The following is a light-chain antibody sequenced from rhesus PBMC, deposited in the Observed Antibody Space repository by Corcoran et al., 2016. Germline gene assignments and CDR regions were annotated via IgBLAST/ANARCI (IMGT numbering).Light chain of an antibody. J-gene: IGKJ4*01. CDR1: QGINNY. CDR2: AAS. Sequence: DIQMTQSPSSLSASVGDRVTITCRASQGINNYLTWYQQQPGKAPKPLSYAASNLEKGAPSRFSGSGSGTEYTLTISSLQPEDIATYYCQQYDDFPLTFGGGTKVEI. V-gene: IGKV1-66*01. CDR3: QQYDDFPLT.